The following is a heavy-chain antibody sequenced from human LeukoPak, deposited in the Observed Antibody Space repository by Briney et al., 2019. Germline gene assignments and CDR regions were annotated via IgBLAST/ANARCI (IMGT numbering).Heavy chain of an antibody. V-gene: IGHV3-23*01. CDR1: GFTFSSYA. CDR3: AKVGDYYGDYEGFDY. CDR2: ISGSGGST. D-gene: IGHD4-17*01. J-gene: IGHJ4*02. Sequence: PGGSLRLSCAASGFTFSSYAMSWVRQAPGKGLEWVPAISGSGGSTYYADSVKGRFTISRDNSKNTLYLQMNSLRAEDTAVYYCAKVGDYYGDYEGFDYWGQGTLVTVSS.